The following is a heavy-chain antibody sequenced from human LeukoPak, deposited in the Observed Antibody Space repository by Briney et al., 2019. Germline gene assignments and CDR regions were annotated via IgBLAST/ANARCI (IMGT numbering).Heavy chain of an antibody. J-gene: IGHJ4*02. CDR2: IWFDGSKT. V-gene: IGHV3-33*01. Sequence: SGGSLRLSCAASGFSFSNYGFHWVRQAPGKGLEWVALIWFDGSKTDYADSVKGRFTISKDSSTNTVHLQVTSLTAEGTGLYYCARDIGTWPRSIFDYWGQGTLVAVSS. CDR3: ARDIGTWPRSIFDY. CDR1: GFSFSNYG. D-gene: IGHD6-6*01.